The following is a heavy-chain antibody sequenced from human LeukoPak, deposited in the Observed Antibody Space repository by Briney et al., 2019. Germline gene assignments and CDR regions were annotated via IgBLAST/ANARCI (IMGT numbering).Heavy chain of an antibody. Sequence: GGSLRLSCTASGFIFSKYWMTWLRQAPGKGLKWVANIRQDGGDIHYVDSVKGRFTISRDNGKNSLYLQMNSLRAEDTAVYYCARDQDVVVLLGIIAYDAFDLWGQGTMVTVSS. CDR1: GFIFSKYW. V-gene: IGHV3-7*01. J-gene: IGHJ3*01. CDR3: ARDQDVVVLLGIIAYDAFDL. D-gene: IGHD2-15*01. CDR2: IRQDGGDI.